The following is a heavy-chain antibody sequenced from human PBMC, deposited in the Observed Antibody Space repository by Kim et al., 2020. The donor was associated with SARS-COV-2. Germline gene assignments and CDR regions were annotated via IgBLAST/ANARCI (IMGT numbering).Heavy chain of an antibody. CDR3: ARHQGALNWFDP. Sequence: YYNPSLKSRVTISVDTSKNQFSLKLSSVTAADTAVYYCARHQGALNWFDPWGQGTLVTVSS. V-gene: IGHV4-39*01. J-gene: IGHJ5*02.